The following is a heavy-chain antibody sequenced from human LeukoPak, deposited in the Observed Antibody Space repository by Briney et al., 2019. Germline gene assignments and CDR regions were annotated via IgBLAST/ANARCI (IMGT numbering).Heavy chain of an antibody. Sequence: PGGSLRLSCAASGFTFGTYGMHWVRQAPGKGLEWVAFIRYDEDESNKYYPDSVKGRFTVSRDNSKNTLYLQMNSLRAEDTAVYYCAKALAGAHDAFDIWGQGTMVTVSS. CDR2: IRYDEDESNK. D-gene: IGHD6-19*01. V-gene: IGHV3-30*02. CDR3: AKALAGAHDAFDI. J-gene: IGHJ3*02. CDR1: GFTFGTYG.